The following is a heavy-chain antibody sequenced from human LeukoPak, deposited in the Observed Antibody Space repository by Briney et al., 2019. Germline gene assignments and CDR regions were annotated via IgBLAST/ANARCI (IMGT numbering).Heavy chain of an antibody. CDR3: ARGLGITGTENWFDP. J-gene: IGHJ5*02. Sequence: ASVKVSCKASGYTFTGYYMHWVRQAPGQGLEWMGWINPNSGGTNYAQKFQGRVTMSRDTSISTAYMELSRLRSDDTAVYYCARGLGITGTENWFDPWGQGNLVTVSS. CDR2: INPNSGGT. V-gene: IGHV1-2*02. CDR1: GYTFTGYY. D-gene: IGHD1-20*01.